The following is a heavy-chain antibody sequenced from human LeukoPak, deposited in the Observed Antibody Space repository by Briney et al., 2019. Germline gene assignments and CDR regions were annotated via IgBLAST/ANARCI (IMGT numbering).Heavy chain of an antibody. CDR3: AKVSAVAAPYYFDY. J-gene: IGHJ4*02. CDR2: ISGSGGST. Sequence: GGSLRLSCAASGFTSSSYAMSWVRQAPGKGLERVLAISGSGGSTYYADSVKGRFTISRDNSKNTLYLQMDSLRAEDTAVYYCAKVSAVAAPYYFDYWGQGTLVTVSS. CDR1: GFTSSSYA. V-gene: IGHV3-23*01. D-gene: IGHD2-15*01.